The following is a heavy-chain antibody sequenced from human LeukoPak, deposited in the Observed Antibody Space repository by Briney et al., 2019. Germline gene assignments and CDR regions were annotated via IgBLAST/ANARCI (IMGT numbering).Heavy chain of an antibody. CDR1: GGSISSGGYY. Sequence: SETLSLTCTVSGGSISSGGYYWGWIRQPPGKGLEWIGSIYYSGSTYYNPSLKSRVTISVDTSKNQFSLKLSSVTAANTAVYYCASYSRVEMATKPFDYWGQGTLVTVSS. V-gene: IGHV4-39*01. CDR2: IYYSGST. CDR3: ASYSRVEMATKPFDY. D-gene: IGHD5-24*01. J-gene: IGHJ4*02.